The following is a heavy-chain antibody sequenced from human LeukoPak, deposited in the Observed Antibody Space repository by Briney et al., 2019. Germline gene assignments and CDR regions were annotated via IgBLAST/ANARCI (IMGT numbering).Heavy chain of an antibody. CDR1: GASITSYY. V-gene: IGHV4-59*08. CDR3: ASLKSYYYYMDV. CDR2: IHYSGIT. J-gene: IGHJ6*03. Sequence: SETLSLTCTVSGASITSYYWSWIRQPPGKGLEWIGYIHYSGITNYNPSLKSRVTISVDTSKNQFSLKLSSVTAADTAVYYCASLKSYYYYMDVWGKGTTVTVSS.